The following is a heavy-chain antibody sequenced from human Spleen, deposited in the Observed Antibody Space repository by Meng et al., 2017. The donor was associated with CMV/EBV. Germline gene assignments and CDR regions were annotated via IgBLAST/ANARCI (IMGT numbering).Heavy chain of an antibody. V-gene: IGHV4-61*01. Sequence: SETLSLTCTVSGGSVSSGLYYWSWLRQPPGKGLEWIGYISYIGSTNYNPSLRSRVTISVDTSKNQFSLKLTSVTAADTAIFYCARDILERNALDMWCQGTMVTVSS. CDR2: ISYIGST. D-gene: IGHD1-1*01. CDR1: GGSVSSGLYY. CDR3: ARDILERNALDM. J-gene: IGHJ3*02.